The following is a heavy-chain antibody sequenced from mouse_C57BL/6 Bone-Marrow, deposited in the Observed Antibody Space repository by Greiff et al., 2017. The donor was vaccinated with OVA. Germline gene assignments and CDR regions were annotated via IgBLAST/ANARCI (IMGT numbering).Heavy chain of an antibody. CDR2: INPNYGTT. Sequence: EVKLVESGPELVKPGASVKISCKASGYSFTDYNMNWVKQSNGKSLEWIGVINPNYGTTSYNQKFKGKATLTVDQSSSTAYMQLNSLTSEDSAVYYCAREEQIYYDYDEPYWGQGTLVTVSA. CDR1: GYSFTDYN. J-gene: IGHJ3*01. V-gene: IGHV1-39*01. D-gene: IGHD2-4*01. CDR3: AREEQIYYDYDEPY.